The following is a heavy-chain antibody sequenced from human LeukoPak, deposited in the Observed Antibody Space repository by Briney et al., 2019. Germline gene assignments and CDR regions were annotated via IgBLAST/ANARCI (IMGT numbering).Heavy chain of an antibody. CDR3: ARVSVRYDSSGLFDY. CDR2: ISAYNGNT. D-gene: IGHD3-22*01. J-gene: IGHJ4*02. V-gene: IGHV1-18*01. CDR1: GYTFTSYG. Sequence: ASVKVSCKASGYTFTSYGISWVRQAPGQGLEWMGWISAYNGNTNYAQKFQGRVTMTTDTSTSTAYMELRSLRSDDTAVYYCARVSVRYDSSGLFDYWGQGTLVTVSS.